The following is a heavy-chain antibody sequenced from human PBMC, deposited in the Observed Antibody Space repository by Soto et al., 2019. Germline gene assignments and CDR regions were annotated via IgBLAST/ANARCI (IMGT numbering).Heavy chain of an antibody. D-gene: IGHD6-13*01. V-gene: IGHV1-24*01. CDR1: GYTLTELS. CDR2: FDPEDGET. CDR3: ATDSGGIAAAGKGAFDI. Sequence: ASVKVSCKVSGYTLTELSMHWVRRAPGKGLEWMGGFDPEDGETIYAQKFQGRVTMTEDTSTDTAYMELSSLRSEDTAVYYCATDSGGIAAAGKGAFDIWGQGTMVTVSS. J-gene: IGHJ3*02.